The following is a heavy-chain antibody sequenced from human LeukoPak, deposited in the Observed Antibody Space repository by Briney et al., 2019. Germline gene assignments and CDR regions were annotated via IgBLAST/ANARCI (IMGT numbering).Heavy chain of an antibody. CDR3: ARDRTSGYNWFDP. Sequence: ASVKISCKASGYTFTGYYMHWVRQAPGQGLEWMGWINPNSGDTNYAQKFQGRVTMTRGTSISTAYMELSRLTSDDTAMYYCARDRTSGYNWFDPWGQGTLVTVSS. V-gene: IGHV1-2*02. D-gene: IGHD3-22*01. J-gene: IGHJ5*02. CDR1: GYTFTGYY. CDR2: INPNSGDT.